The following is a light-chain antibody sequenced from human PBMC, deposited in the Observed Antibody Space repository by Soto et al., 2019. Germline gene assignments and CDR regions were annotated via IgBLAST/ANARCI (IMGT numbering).Light chain of an antibody. V-gene: IGKV1-39*01. CDR3: QNYNASPSM. CDR1: QSISNS. Sequence: DIQMTQSPSSLSASVGDRITITCRASQSISNSLNWYQQKPGKAPKFLIYAASSLQSGVPSRFSGSGSGTDFTLTISSMQPEDFATYYCQNYNASPSMLGQ. J-gene: IGKJ1*01. CDR2: AAS.